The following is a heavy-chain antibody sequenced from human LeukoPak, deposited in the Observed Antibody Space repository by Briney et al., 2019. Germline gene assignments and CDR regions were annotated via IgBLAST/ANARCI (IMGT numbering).Heavy chain of an antibody. Sequence: SETLSLTCAVYGGSFSGYYWSWIRQPPGKGLEWIGEINHSGSTNCNPSLKSRVTISVDTSKNQSSLKLSSVTAADTAVYYCARGGIWTYYDILTGSPRPYYFDYWGQGTLVTVSS. D-gene: IGHD3-9*01. J-gene: IGHJ4*02. CDR3: ARGGIWTYYDILTGSPRPYYFDY. V-gene: IGHV4-34*01. CDR1: GGSFSGYY. CDR2: INHSGST.